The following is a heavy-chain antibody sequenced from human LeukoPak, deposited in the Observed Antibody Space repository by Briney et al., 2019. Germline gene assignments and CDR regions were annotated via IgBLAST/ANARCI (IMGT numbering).Heavy chain of an antibody. CDR3: ARVSVTTGIYYFDY. D-gene: IGHD4-17*01. Sequence: KPSETLSLTCTVSDGSISSYYWSWIRQPPGKGLEWIGYIYYSGSTNYNPSLKSRVTISVDTSKNQFSLKLSSVTAADTAVYYCARVSVTTGIYYFDYWGQGTLVTVSS. J-gene: IGHJ4*02. CDR2: IYYSGST. V-gene: IGHV4-59*12. CDR1: DGSISSYY.